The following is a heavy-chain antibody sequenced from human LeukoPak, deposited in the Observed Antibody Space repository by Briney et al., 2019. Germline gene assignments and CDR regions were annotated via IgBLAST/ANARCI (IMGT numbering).Heavy chain of an antibody. CDR1: GFTFSSYA. CDR3: AKDLSDYDFWSGPGYFDY. CDR2: ISGSGGST. V-gene: IGHV3-23*01. Sequence: GGSLRLSCAASGFTFSSYAMSWVRQAPGKGLEWVSAISGSGGSTYYADSVKGRFTISRDNSKNTLYLQMNSLRAEDTAVYYCAKDLSDYDFWSGPGYFDYWGQGTLVIVSS. D-gene: IGHD3-3*01. J-gene: IGHJ4*02.